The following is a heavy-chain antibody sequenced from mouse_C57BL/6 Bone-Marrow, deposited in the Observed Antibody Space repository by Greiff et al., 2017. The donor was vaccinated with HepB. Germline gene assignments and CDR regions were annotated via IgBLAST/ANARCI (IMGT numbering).Heavy chain of an antibody. D-gene: IGHD1-1*01. Sequence: QVQLQQPGAELVRPGTSVKLSCKASGYTFTSYWMHWVKQRPGQGLEWIGVIDPSDSYTNYNQKFKGKATLTVDTSSSTAYMQLSSLTSEDSAVSYCARGGVYYGSSLYWYFDVWGTGTTVTVSS. CDR1: GYTFTSYW. J-gene: IGHJ1*03. CDR3: ARGGVYYGSSLYWYFDV. V-gene: IGHV1-59*01. CDR2: IDPSDSYT.